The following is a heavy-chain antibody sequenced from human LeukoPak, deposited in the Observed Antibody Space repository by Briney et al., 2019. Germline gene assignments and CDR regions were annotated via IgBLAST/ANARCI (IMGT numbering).Heavy chain of an antibody. CDR2: INHSGST. D-gene: IGHD2-15*01. CDR3: ARGANFYYYGMDV. Sequence: PSETLSLTCAAYGGSFSGYYWSWSRQPPGKGLEWIGEINHSGSTNYNPSLKSRVTISVDTSKNQFSLKLSSVTAADTAVYYCARGANFYYYGMDVWGQGTTVTVSS. CDR1: GGSFSGYY. J-gene: IGHJ6*02. V-gene: IGHV4-34*01.